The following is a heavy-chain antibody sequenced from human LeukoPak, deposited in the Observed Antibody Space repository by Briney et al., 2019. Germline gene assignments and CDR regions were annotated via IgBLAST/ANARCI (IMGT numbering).Heavy chain of an antibody. Sequence: ASVKVSCKASGYTFTSYDINWVRQATGQGLEWMGWINPNSGGTNYAQKFQGRVTMTRDTSISTAYMELSRLRSDDTAVYYCARGINWSDPWGQGTLVTVSS. V-gene: IGHV1-2*02. CDR2: INPNSGGT. J-gene: IGHJ5*02. D-gene: IGHD2/OR15-2a*01. CDR1: GYTFTSYD. CDR3: ARGINWSDP.